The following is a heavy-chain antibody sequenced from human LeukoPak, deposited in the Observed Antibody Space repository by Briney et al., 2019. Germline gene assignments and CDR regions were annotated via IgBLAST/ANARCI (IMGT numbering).Heavy chain of an antibody. V-gene: IGHV4-59*08. D-gene: IGHD3-16*01. CDR1: GGSISGFH. CDR2: VFYSGGT. J-gene: IGHJ5*02. CDR3: ARLYAGAYTRLDP. Sequence: PSETLSPTCTVSGGSISGFHWSWIRQPPGKGLEYIGDVFYSGGTNYNSSLKSRLTISVDTSRNQFSLKLTSVTAADTAVYYCARLYAGAYTRLDPWGQGTLVAVSS.